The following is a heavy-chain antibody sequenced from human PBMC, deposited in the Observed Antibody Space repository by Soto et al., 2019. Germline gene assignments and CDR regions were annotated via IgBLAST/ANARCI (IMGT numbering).Heavy chain of an antibody. Sequence: SETLSLTCTVSGGSISSSSYYWGWIRQPPGKGLEWIGSIYYSGSTYYNPSLKSRVTISVDTSKNQFSLKLSSVTAADTAVYYCARQGEWLRYYFDYWGQGTLVTVSS. CDR3: ARQGEWLRYYFDY. V-gene: IGHV4-39*01. D-gene: IGHD5-12*01. CDR1: GGSISSSSYY. CDR2: IYYSGST. J-gene: IGHJ4*02.